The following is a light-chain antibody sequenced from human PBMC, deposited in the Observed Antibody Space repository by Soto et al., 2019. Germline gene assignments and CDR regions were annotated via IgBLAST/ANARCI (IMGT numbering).Light chain of an antibody. Sequence: QSALTQPASVSGSPGQSITISCTGTSSDIGAYNYVSWYQQHPGKAPKLMIYDISNRPSGVSDRFSGSKSGNTASLTNSGLQAEDESEYYCSSYTGSGTLVVFGTGTKLTVL. CDR1: SSDIGAYNY. J-gene: IGLJ1*01. CDR3: SSYTGSGTLVV. V-gene: IGLV2-14*01. CDR2: DIS.